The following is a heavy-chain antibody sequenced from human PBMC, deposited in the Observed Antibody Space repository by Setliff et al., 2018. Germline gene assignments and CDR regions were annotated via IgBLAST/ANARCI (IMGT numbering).Heavy chain of an antibody. D-gene: IGHD5-12*01. CDR2: ISPSGST. CDR1: GASITSGGFY. CDR3: ARESRFGYSGYDCAFDF. J-gene: IGHJ4*02. Sequence: SETLSLTCSVSGASITSGGFYWTWIRQPAGKGLEWIGHISPSGSTSYNPSLKSRVTISLDTSKNQFSLKLDSVIVADTAVYYCARESRFGYSGYDCAFDFWGQGMLVTVSS. V-gene: IGHV4-61*09.